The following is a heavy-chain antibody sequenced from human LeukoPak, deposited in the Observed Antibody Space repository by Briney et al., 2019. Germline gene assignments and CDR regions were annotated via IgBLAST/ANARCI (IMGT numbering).Heavy chain of an antibody. Sequence: SETLSLTCTVSGGSIGSYYWSWIRQPPGKGLEWIGYIYYSGSTNYNPSLKSRVTISVDTSKNQFSLKLSSVTAADTAVYYCARVGGSVDYGDHYVGDEAFDIWGQGTMVTVSS. J-gene: IGHJ3*02. CDR3: ARVGGSVDYGDHYVGDEAFDI. CDR1: GGSIGSYY. D-gene: IGHD4-17*01. CDR2: IYYSGST. V-gene: IGHV4-59*01.